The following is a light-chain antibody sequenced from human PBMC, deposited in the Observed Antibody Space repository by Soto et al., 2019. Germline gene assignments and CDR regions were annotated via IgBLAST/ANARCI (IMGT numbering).Light chain of an antibody. CDR3: NSHTSSTFWV. CDR2: EVS. Sequence: QSVLTQPASVSGSPGQSITISCTGTSSDVGGYDLVSWYQLHPGKAPKLIIYEVSNRPSGVSNRFSGSKSSNTASLTISGLQAEDEADYYCNSHTSSTFWVFGGGTKLTVL. J-gene: IGLJ3*02. V-gene: IGLV2-14*01. CDR1: SSDVGGYDL.